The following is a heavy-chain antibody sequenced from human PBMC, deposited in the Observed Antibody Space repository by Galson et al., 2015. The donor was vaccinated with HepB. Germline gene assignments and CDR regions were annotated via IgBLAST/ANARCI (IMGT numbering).Heavy chain of an antibody. Sequence: LEWMGWLNVGNGNTKYSQKFQGRVTITRDTSASTAYMELSSLRSEDTAVYYCARPDYYDSSGFYSPGRYYGMDLWGQGTTVTVPS. CDR2: LNVGNGNT. V-gene: IGHV1-3*01. CDR3: ARPDYYDSSGFYSPGRYYGMDL. J-gene: IGHJ6*02. D-gene: IGHD3-22*01.